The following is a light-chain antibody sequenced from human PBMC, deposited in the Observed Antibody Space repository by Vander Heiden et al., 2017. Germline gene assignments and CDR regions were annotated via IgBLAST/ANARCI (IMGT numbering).Light chain of an antibody. CDR2: DAS. V-gene: IGKV3-11*01. CDR1: QSVSSY. J-gene: IGKJ2*01. Sequence: EIVLTQSPATLSLSPGERATLSCRASQSVSSYLAWYQQKPGQAPRLLIYDASNRATGIPARFSGSGSGTDFTLTISSLEPEDFEVYYQHSRSNWLFGQRTKLEIK. CDR3: HSRSNWL.